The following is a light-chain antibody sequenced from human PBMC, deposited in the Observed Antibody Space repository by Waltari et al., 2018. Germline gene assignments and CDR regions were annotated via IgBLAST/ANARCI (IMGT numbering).Light chain of an antibody. CDR2: KAT. CDR1: QTISSW. V-gene: IGKV1-5*03. J-gene: IGKJ1*01. Sequence: DIQMTQSPSTLSASVGDTFTITCRASQTISSWLAWYQQKPGRAPKLLIYKATTLEGGVPSMFSGSGSGTEFTLTISSLQPDDFATYYCQQYNSYPWTFGQGTKVEVK. CDR3: QQYNSYPWT.